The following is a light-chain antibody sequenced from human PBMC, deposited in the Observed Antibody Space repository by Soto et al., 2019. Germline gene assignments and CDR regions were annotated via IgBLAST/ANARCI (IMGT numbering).Light chain of an antibody. Sequence: EIVLTQSPGTLSLSPGERATLSCRASQSVSSTYLIWYQQKPGQAPRLLIYGASSRATGVPDRFSGGGSGTDFTLTISRLEPDDSAVYFCQQYGNSPLTFGQGTKVDIK. V-gene: IGKV3-20*01. J-gene: IGKJ4*01. CDR3: QQYGNSPLT. CDR2: GAS. CDR1: QSVSSTY.